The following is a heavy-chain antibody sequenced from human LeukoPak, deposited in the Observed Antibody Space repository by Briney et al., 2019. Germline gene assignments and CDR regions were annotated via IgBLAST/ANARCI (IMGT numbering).Heavy chain of an antibody. J-gene: IGHJ4*02. Sequence: GGSLRLSCAASGFTFSSYAMSWVRQAPGKGLEWVSAISGSGGSTYYADSVKGRFTISRDNSKNTPYLQMNSLRAEDTAVYYCAKTSFPAPFNYGGQGPLVTVSS. CDR3: AKTSFPAPFNY. CDR1: GFTFSSYA. CDR2: ISGSGGST. D-gene: IGHD3-3*02. V-gene: IGHV3-23*01.